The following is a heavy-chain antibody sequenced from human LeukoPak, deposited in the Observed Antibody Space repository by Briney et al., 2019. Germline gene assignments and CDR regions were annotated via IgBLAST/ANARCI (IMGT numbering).Heavy chain of an antibody. J-gene: IGHJ4*02. CDR2: TRNRANSYTT. V-gene: IGHV3-72*01. CDR3: ARAYDSSGYYYFFDH. D-gene: IGHD3-22*01. CDR1: GFTFSDHY. Sequence: PGGSLRLSCAASGFTFSDHYMDWVRQAPGKGLEWVGRTRNRANSYTTEYAASVKGRFTISRDDSKNSLYLQMNSLKTEDTAVYYCARAYDSSGYYYFFDHWGQGTLVTVSS.